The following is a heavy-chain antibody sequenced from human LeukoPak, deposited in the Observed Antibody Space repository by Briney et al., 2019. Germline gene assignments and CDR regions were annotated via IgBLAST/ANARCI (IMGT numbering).Heavy chain of an antibody. D-gene: IGHD2-15*01. CDR1: GFSFSIYT. Sequence: GGSLRLSCVASGFSFSIYTMTWFRQAPGKGLEWVSSISGSGEDTHFADSVKGRFTVSRDNSRNTLFLQMDSLRVEDTAVCHCAKAKGGLWGQGTLVTVSS. CDR2: ISGSGEDT. V-gene: IGHV3-23*01. J-gene: IGHJ4*02. CDR3: AKAKGGL.